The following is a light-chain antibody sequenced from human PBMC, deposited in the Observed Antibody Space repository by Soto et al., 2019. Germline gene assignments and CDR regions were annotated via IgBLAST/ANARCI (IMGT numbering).Light chain of an antibody. J-gene: IGKJ4*01. V-gene: IGKV1-27*01. Sequence: GDRVTITCRASQDISNYLSWYQQKPGKVPKVVIYTSSTLQSGVPSRFSGSGSGTDFTLTISSLQPEDVATYYCQKHDNAPLTFGGGTKVDIK. CDR3: QKHDNAPLT. CDR2: TSS. CDR1: QDISNY.